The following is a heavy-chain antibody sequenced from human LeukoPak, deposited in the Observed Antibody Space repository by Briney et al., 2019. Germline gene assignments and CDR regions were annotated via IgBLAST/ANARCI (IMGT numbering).Heavy chain of an antibody. J-gene: IGHJ4*02. D-gene: IGHD2-15*01. Sequence: SETLSLTCAVYGGSFSGYYWSWIRQPPGKGLESIGEINHSGSTTYNPSLKSRVTISVDTSKNQFSLKLSSVPAADTAVCYCARGNRLHCSGGSCYMWLTYYFDYWGQGTLVTVSS. CDR3: ARGNRLHCSGGSCYMWLTYYFDY. CDR1: GGSFSGYY. CDR2: INHSGST. V-gene: IGHV4-34*01.